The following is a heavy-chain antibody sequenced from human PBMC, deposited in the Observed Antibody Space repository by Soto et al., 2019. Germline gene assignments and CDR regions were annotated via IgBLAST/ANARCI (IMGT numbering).Heavy chain of an antibody. V-gene: IGHV4-4*07. CDR3: ARSRTSDTSNYYYYFDY. J-gene: IGHJ4*02. D-gene: IGHD3-22*01. Sequence: KTSETLSLTCTVSGGSISSYYWNWVRQPAGEGLEWIGRIYSSGSTNYNPSLKSRVTMSVDTSKNQFSLKLTSVTAADTAVYYCARSRTSDTSNYYYYFDYWGQGALVTVSS. CDR2: IYSSGST. CDR1: GGSISSYY.